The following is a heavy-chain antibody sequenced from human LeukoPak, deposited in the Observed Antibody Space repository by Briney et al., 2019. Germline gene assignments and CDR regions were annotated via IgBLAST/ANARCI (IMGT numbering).Heavy chain of an antibody. J-gene: IGHJ6*02. CDR2: VYYSGSS. D-gene: IGHD2-2*02. Sequence: SETLSLTCTVSGSSVSSDEYYWSWVRQHPGKGLEWIGYVYYSGSSYYIPSLESRVTISVDTSKNQFSLKLSSVTAADTAVYYCARVPAAITGGYYYYGMDVWGQGTTVTVSS. CDR1: GSSVSSDEYY. V-gene: IGHV4-31*03. CDR3: ARVPAAITGGYYYYGMDV.